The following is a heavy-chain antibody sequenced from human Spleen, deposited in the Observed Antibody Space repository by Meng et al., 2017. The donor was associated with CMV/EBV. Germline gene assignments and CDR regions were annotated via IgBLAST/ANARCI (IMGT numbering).Heavy chain of an antibody. J-gene: IGHJ4*02. Sequence: SETLSLTCTVSGYPIRSDYYWGWIRQPPGKGLEWIGSIYHSGSTSYNPSLKSRVTISVDTPKNQFSLKLSSVTAADTAVYYCAREISDYPYFDYWGQGTLVTVSS. CDR2: IYHSGST. CDR3: AREISDYPYFDY. D-gene: IGHD3-10*01. CDR1: GYPIRSDYY. V-gene: IGHV4-38-2*02.